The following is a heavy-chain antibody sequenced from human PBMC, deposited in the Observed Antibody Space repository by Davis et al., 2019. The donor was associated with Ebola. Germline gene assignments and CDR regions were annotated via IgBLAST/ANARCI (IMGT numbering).Heavy chain of an antibody. CDR1: GFTFSSYA. V-gene: IGHV3-23*01. D-gene: IGHD3-22*01. CDR3: AKTTRPYYYDTSGYYSLDY. CDR2: IGGSGDST. J-gene: IGHJ4*02. Sequence: GGSLRLSCAASGFTFSSYAMNWVRQAPGKGLEWVSRIGGSGDSTYYADSVKGRFTISRDNSKNTMYLQINSLRADDTAVYYCAKTTRPYYYDTSGYYSLDYWGQGTLVTVSS.